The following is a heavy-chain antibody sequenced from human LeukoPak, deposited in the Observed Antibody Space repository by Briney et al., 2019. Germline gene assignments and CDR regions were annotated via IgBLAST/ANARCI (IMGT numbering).Heavy chain of an antibody. CDR2: VKQDGSEK. J-gene: IGHJ4*02. CDR1: GFTLSSYW. CDR3: AKEGAAAGHFDY. V-gene: IGHV3-7*01. D-gene: IGHD6-13*01. Sequence: GGSLRLSCAASGFTLSSYWMSWVRQAPGKGLEWVANVKQDGSEKYYVDSVKGRFTISRDNAKNSLYLQMNSLRAEDTAVYYCAKEGAAAGHFDYWGQGTLVTVSS.